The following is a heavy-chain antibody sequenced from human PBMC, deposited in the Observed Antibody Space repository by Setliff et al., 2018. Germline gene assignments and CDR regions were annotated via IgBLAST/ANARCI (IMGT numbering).Heavy chain of an antibody. Sequence: SETLSLTCTVSGYSISSGYIWGWIRQPPGKGLEWVGNIGHTGSINYNPSLKSRLTISRDTSKNQVSLKLKSVTATDTAGYYCARDLGHGGDSDYWGQGILVTVSS. D-gene: IGHD2-21*02. CDR1: GYSISSGYI. CDR2: IGHTGSI. CDR3: ARDLGHGGDSDY. J-gene: IGHJ4*02. V-gene: IGHV4-38-2*02.